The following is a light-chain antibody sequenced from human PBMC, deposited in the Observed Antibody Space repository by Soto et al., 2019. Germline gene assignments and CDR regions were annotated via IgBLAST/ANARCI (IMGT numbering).Light chain of an antibody. CDR3: QQSSTTPWT. CDR1: QYISTY. J-gene: IGKJ1*01. V-gene: IGKV1-39*01. CDR2: DAS. Sequence: DIQITQSPSSLSASVGDRVTITFRASQYISTYLNWYQQKPGKAPKLLIYDASSLRSGVPSRFSGRGSGTDFTLTISSLQPEDFATYYCQQSSTTPWTFGRGTKVDNK.